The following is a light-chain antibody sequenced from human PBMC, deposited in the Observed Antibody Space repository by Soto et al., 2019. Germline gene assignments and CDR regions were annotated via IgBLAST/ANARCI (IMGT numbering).Light chain of an antibody. CDR1: QSISRW. Sequence: DIQMAQSPSTLSASVGDRVTITCRASQSISRWLAWYQQKPGKAPKLLLYDASRWESGVPSRFSGSGSGTGFTLTMSSRQPNDFATVYCHPNYSYSPTYRQGTKV. V-gene: IGKV1-5*01. CDR3: HPNYSYSPT. CDR2: DAS. J-gene: IGKJ1*01.